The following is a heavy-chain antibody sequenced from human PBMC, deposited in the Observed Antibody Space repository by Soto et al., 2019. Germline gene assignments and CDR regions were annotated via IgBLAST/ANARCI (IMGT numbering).Heavy chain of an antibody. D-gene: IGHD3-16*02. J-gene: IGHJ4*02. CDR2: ISGRGGST. V-gene: IGHV3-23*01. CDR1: GFTFSSYA. Sequence: GGSLRLAWAASGFTFSSYAMSWVRQAPGKGREWVSAISGRGGSTYYADSVKGRFTIARDNSKNTLYLQMNSLRAEDTAVYFCAKGPLPPPPYDYVWGSYLDWGQGTLVTVSS. CDR3: AKGPLPPPPYDYVWGSYLD.